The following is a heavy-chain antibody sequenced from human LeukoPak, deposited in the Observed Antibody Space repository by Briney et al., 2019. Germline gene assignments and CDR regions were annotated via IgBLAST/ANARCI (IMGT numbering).Heavy chain of an antibody. V-gene: IGHV4-39*07. CDR3: ASGDGLSSGYYYPGY. CDR2: IYYSGST. D-gene: IGHD3-22*01. J-gene: IGHJ4*02. CDR1: GGSISSSSYY. Sequence: SETLSLTCTVSGGSISSSSYYWGWIRQPPGKGLEWIGSIYYSGSTYYNPSLKSRVTISVDTSKNQFSLKLSSVTAADTAVYYCASGDGLSSGYYYPGYWGQGTLVTVSS.